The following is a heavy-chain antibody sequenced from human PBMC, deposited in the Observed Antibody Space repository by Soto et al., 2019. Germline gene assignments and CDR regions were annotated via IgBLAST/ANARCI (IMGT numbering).Heavy chain of an antibody. CDR1: GGTFSSYA. J-gene: IGHJ4*02. D-gene: IGHD5-12*01. V-gene: IGHV1-69*13. Sequence: AASVKVSCKASGGTFSSYAISWVRQAPGQGLEWMGGIIPIFGTANYAQKFQGRVTITADESTSTAYMELSSLRSEDTAVYYCASGGDGYNMPPHYFDYWGQGTLVTVSS. CDR3: ASGGDGYNMPPHYFDY. CDR2: IIPIFGTA.